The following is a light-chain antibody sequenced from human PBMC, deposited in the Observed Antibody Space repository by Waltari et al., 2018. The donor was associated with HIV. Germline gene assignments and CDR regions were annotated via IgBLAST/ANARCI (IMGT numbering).Light chain of an antibody. CDR1: SSDVGSYNL. J-gene: IGLJ1*01. Sequence: QSALTQPASVSGSPGQSLTISCTGTSSDVGSYNLVSWYQQHPGKAPKLMVYEVGKRPSGVSNGFSCSKCGNTGSLTISGLQAGDEADYYCCSDAESPPEVVGTGTKVTVL. CDR3: CSDAESPPEV. V-gene: IGLV2-23*02. CDR2: EVG.